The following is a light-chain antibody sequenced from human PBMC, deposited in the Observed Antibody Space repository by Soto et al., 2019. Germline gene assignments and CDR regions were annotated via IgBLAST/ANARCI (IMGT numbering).Light chain of an antibody. CDR2: DAS. Sequence: EIVLTQSPGTLSLSPGERPTISWMSSQSVSSSYLAWYQKKPGQAPRLVIYDASNRATGIPARFSGSGSGTDLTLTISSLETEDFAVYYCQQCYNWPQWTFGQGTKVDIK. J-gene: IGKJ1*01. CDR1: QSVSSSY. CDR3: QQCYNWPQWT. V-gene: IGKV3D-20*02.